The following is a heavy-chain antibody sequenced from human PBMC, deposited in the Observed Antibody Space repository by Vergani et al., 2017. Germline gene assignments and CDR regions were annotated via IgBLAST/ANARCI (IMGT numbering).Heavy chain of an antibody. Sequence: EVQLVESGGGLVKPGGSLRLSCAASGFTFSSYSMNWVRQAPGKGLEWVSSISSSSSYIYYADSVKGRFTISRDNAKNSLYLQMNSLRAEDTAVYYCARERSGSYYNYYYYYGMDVWGQGP. CDR1: GFTFSSYS. J-gene: IGHJ6*02. D-gene: IGHD1-26*01. CDR3: ARERSGSYYNYYYYYGMDV. V-gene: IGHV3-21*01. CDR2: ISSSSSYI.